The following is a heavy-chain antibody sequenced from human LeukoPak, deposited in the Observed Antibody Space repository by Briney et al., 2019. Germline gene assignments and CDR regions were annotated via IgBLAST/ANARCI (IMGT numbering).Heavy chain of an antibody. D-gene: IGHD2-15*01. CDR3: SRDVAAIRY. Sequence: PGGSLRRSCAVSGFTFSNYWMSWVRQAPGKGLEWVANIKQDGSEKYYVDSVKGRFTISRDNAKNSLDLQMNSLRAEDTAVYYCSRDVAAIRYWGQGTLVTVSS. CDR1: GFTFSNYW. V-gene: IGHV3-7*04. CDR2: IKQDGSEK. J-gene: IGHJ4*02.